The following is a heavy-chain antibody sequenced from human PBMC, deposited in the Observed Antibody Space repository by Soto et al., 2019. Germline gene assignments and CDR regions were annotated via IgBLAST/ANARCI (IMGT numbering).Heavy chain of an antibody. Sequence: GGSLRLSCAASGFTFSSYGMHWVRQAPGKGLEWVAVIWYDGSNKYYADSVKGRFTISRDNSKNTLYLQMNSLRAEDTAVYYCARTGFSGSAYFDYWGQGTLVTVS. CDR3: ARTGFSGSAYFDY. J-gene: IGHJ4*02. V-gene: IGHV3-33*01. D-gene: IGHD1-26*01. CDR2: IWYDGSNK. CDR1: GFTFSSYG.